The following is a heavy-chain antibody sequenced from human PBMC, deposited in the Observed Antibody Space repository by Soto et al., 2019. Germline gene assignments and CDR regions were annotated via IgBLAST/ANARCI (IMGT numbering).Heavy chain of an antibody. CDR1: GGSFSGYY. J-gene: IGHJ6*03. V-gene: IGHV4-34*01. Sequence: PSETLSLTCAVYGGSFSGYYWSWIRQPPGKGLEWIGEINHSGSTNYNPSLKSRVTISVDTSKNQFSLKLSSVTAADTAVYYCARGGRRCSSTSCYPKTNYYYYYRDVWGKGTTVTVSS. CDR3: ARGGRRCSSTSCYPKTNYYYYYRDV. D-gene: IGHD2-2*01. CDR2: INHSGST.